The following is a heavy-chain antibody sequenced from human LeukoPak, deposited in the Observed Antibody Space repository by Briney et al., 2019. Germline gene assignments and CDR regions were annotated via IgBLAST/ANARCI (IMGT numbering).Heavy chain of an antibody. CDR2: ISSSSSYI. CDR1: GFTFSSYS. V-gene: IGHV3-21*01. J-gene: IGHJ6*04. Sequence: GGSLRLSCAASGFTFSSYSMDWVRQAPGKGLEWVSSISSSSSYIYYADSVKGRFTISRDNAKNSLYLQMNSLRAEDTAVYYCAELGITMIGGVWSKGTTVTISS. CDR3: AELGITMIGGV. D-gene: IGHD3-10*02.